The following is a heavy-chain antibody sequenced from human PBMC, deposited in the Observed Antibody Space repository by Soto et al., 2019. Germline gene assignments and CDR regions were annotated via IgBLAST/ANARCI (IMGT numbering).Heavy chain of an antibody. J-gene: IGHJ4*02. D-gene: IGHD2-15*01. CDR2: VSATGQGI. CDR1: GFTFSSSA. CDR3: AKDRHCPQDSFHY. Sequence: EVHLLESGGGLVQPGGSLRLSCAASGFTFSSSAISWVRQAPGKGLEWDSAVSATGQGIYYADSVRGRFTISRDNSKNTVCLHMDSLSAEDTAVYYWAKDRHCPQDSFHYWGQGTLVTVSS. V-gene: IGHV3-23*01.